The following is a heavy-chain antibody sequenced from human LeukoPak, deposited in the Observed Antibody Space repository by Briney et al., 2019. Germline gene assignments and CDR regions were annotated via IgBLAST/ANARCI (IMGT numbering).Heavy chain of an antibody. CDR1: GYTFRDYG. CDR2: ISPYNGKT. J-gene: IGHJ6*02. Sequence: ASVKVSCKASGYTFRDYGISWVRQAPGQGLEWMGWISPYNGKTNYAQRLQGRVTMTTDTPTSTAYMELRSLRSDDTAVYYCALGGASNYGLWYYYGMDVWGQGTTVTVSS. CDR3: ALGGASNYGLWYYYGMDV. D-gene: IGHD3-10*01. V-gene: IGHV1-18*01.